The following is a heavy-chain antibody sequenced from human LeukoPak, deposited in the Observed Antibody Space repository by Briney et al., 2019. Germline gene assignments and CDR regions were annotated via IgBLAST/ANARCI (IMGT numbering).Heavy chain of an antibody. CDR3: ARADEGLDY. J-gene: IGHJ4*02. Sequence: GGSLRLSCAASGFLVSSNYMSWVRQAPGKGLESVSIIYSGGSTYYADSVNGRFTISRDNSKNPLFLQMNSLRPEDTAVYYCARADEGLDYWGQGTMVTVSS. CDR2: IYSGGST. V-gene: IGHV3-66*02. CDR1: GFLVSSNY.